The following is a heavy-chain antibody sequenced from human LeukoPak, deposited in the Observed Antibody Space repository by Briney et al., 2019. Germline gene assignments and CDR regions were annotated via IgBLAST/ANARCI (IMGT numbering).Heavy chain of an antibody. J-gene: IGHJ6*03. CDR3: ARDRVTTSSWPRVEYYYMDV. Sequence: GGSLRLSCVASRFTFNKYYMSWVRQAPGKGLQWVANINPDGSEKYYVDSVKGRFTISRDNARNSLYLQMNSLRAEDTAVYYCARDRVTTSSWPRVEYYYMDVWGKGTTVTISS. V-gene: IGHV3-7*01. CDR2: INPDGSEK. CDR1: RFTFNKYY. D-gene: IGHD4-11*01.